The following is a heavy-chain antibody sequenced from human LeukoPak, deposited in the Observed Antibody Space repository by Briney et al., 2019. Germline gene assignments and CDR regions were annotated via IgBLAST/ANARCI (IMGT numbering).Heavy chain of an antibody. CDR2: ISNNGSNK. Sequence: GSLRLSCAASGFTFSSYSMHWVRQAPGKGLEWVADISNNGSNKYYADSVRGRFTISRDNSKNTLYLQMSSLRVEDTAVYYCARDPDYWGQGTLVTVSS. CDR3: ARDPDY. V-gene: IGHV3-30-3*01. CDR1: GFTFSSYS. J-gene: IGHJ4*02.